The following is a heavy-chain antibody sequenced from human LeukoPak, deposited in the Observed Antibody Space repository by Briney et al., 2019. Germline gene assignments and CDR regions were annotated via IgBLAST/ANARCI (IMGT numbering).Heavy chain of an antibody. J-gene: IGHJ3*02. CDR3: ARQVTAYSSSSKSAFDI. V-gene: IGHV4-30-4*01. CDR2: IYYSGST. Sequence: SETLSLTCTVSGGSISSGDYYWSWIRQPPGKGLEWIGYIYYSGSTYYNPSLKSRVTISVDTSKNQFSLKLSSVTAADTAVYYCARQVTAYSSSSKSAFDIWGQGTMVTVSS. D-gene: IGHD6-6*01. CDR1: GGSISSGDYY.